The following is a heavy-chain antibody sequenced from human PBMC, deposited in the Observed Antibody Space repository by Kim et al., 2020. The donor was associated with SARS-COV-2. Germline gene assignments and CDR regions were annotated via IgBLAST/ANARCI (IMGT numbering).Heavy chain of an antibody. CDR3: ARDHDSSSSSFDY. V-gene: IGHV3-7*01. CDR1: GFTFSSYW. Sequence: GGSLRLSCAASGFTFSSYWMSWVRQAPGKGLEWVANIKQDGSEKYYVDSVKGRFTISRDNAKNSLYLQMNSLRAEDTAVYYCARDHDSSSSSFDYWGQGTLVTVSS. J-gene: IGHJ4*02. CDR2: IKQDGSEK. D-gene: IGHD6-6*01.